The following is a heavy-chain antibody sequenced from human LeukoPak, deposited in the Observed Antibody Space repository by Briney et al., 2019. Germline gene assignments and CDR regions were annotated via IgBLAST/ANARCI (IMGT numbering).Heavy chain of an antibody. CDR1: GGSISSSSYY. CDR3: ARVLRYYYDSSGYFPYYFDY. Sequence: PSETLSLTCTVSGGSISSSSYYWGWIRQPPGKGLEWIGSIYYSGSTYYNPSLKSRVTISVDTSKNQFSLKLSSVTAADTAVYYCARVLRYYYDSSGYFPYYFDYWGQGTLVTVSS. CDR2: IYYSGST. V-gene: IGHV4-39*07. D-gene: IGHD3-22*01. J-gene: IGHJ4*02.